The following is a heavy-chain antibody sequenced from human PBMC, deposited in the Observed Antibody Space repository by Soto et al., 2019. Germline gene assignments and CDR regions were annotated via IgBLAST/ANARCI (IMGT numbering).Heavy chain of an antibody. CDR1: GFTFSTYA. CDR3: ARALTKDTSMVLDSFHI. Sequence: GGSLRLSCAASGFTFSTYAMYWVRQAPGKGLEWVAVISYHGFNKFYADSVKGRFTISRDNSRNTLYLQMDSLRPEDTAVYYCARALTKDTSMVLDSFHIWGQGTKVTVSS. V-gene: IGHV3-30-3*01. CDR2: ISYHGFNK. J-gene: IGHJ3*02. D-gene: IGHD5-18*01.